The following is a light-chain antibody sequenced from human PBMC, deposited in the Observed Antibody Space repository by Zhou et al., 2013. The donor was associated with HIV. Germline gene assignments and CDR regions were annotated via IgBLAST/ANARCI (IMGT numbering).Light chain of an antibody. V-gene: IGKV2-28*01. Sequence: DIVMTQSPLSLPVTPGEPASISCRSSQSLLHSNGYNYLDWYLQKPGQSPHLLIYLGSNRASGVPDRFSGSGSGTDFTLTISSLQPEDVATYYCQKYNRAPQTFGQGTKVEIK. CDR1: QSLLHSNGYNY. J-gene: IGKJ1*01. CDR2: LGS. CDR3: QKYNRAPQT.